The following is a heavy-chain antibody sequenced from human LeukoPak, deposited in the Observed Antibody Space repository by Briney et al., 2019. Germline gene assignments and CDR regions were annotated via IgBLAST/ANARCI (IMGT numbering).Heavy chain of an antibody. Sequence: SETLSLTCAVSGGSISSGGYSWSWIRQPPGKGLEWIGYIYHSGSTYYNPSLKSRVTISVGRSKNQFSLKLSSVTAADTAVYYCASSTMVRGVITPLFDYWGLGTLVTVSS. D-gene: IGHD3-10*01. CDR3: ASSTMVRGVITPLFDY. V-gene: IGHV4-30-2*01. J-gene: IGHJ4*02. CDR2: IYHSGST. CDR1: GGSISSGGYS.